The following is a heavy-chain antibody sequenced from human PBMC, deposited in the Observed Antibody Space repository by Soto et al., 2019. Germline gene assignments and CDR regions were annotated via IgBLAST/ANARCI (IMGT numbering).Heavy chain of an antibody. CDR3: ARTRGPVKAAFDI. J-gene: IGHJ3*02. V-gene: IGHV4-39*01. CDR1: GGSISSSSYY. D-gene: IGHD3-10*01. CDR2: IYYSGST. Sequence: QLQLQESGPGLVKPSETLSLTCTVSGGSISSSSYYWGWIRQPPGKGLEWIGSIYYSGSTYYNPSLKSRVTISVDTSKNQFSLKLSSVTAADTAVYYCARTRGPVKAAFDIWGQGTMVTVSS.